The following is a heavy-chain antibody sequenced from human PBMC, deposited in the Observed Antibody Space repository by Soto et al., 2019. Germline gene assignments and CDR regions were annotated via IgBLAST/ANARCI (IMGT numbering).Heavy chain of an antibody. V-gene: IGHV3-23*01. CDR1: GFTFSNHA. Sequence: EVQLLESGGVLVQPGGSLRLSCAASGFTFSNHAMSWVRQAPGKGLEWVSGLSASGTNTYYADSVKGRFTISRDNSQNILYLQVNSLRAEDTALYYCARRMAFTTGWYFDYWGQGTLVTVSS. CDR2: LSASGTNT. J-gene: IGHJ4*02. CDR3: ARRMAFTTGWYFDY. D-gene: IGHD6-19*01.